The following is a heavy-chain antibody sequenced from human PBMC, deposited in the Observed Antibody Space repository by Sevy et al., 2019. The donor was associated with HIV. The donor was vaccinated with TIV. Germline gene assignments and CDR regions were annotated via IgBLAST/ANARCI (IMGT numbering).Heavy chain of an antibody. CDR1: DGSMSGYY. CDR2: IYYNGNT. Sequence: SETLSLTCTVSDGSMSGYYWSWIRQPPGKGLEWIGYIYYNGNTNYNPSLESRVTMSIHTSMKQFSLKLRSVTAADTAMYYCARGTRDGYNLYFDSWGQGTLVTVSS. V-gene: IGHV4-59*01. CDR3: ARGTRDGYNLYFDS. J-gene: IGHJ4*02. D-gene: IGHD5-12*01.